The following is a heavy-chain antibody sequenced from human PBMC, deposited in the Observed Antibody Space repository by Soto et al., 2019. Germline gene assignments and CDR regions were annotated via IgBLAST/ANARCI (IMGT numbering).Heavy chain of an antibody. CDR1: GGSISGYY. V-gene: IGHV4-34*01. CDR3: ARARTYYYGSGSSNWFDP. CDR2: INHSGST. J-gene: IGHJ5*02. Sequence: SATLSLTCTVSGGSISGYYWSWIRQPPGKGLEWIGEINHSGSTNYNPSLKSRVTISVDTSKNQFSLKLSSVTAADTAVYYCARARTYYYGSGSSNWFDPWGQGTLVTVSS. D-gene: IGHD3-10*01.